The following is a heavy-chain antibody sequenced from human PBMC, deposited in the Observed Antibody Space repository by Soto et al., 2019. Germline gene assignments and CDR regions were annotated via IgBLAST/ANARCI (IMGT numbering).Heavy chain of an antibody. CDR2: ITPAGDVQ. J-gene: IGHJ3*02. CDR1: GLTFSISW. Sequence: VQLVESGGGLVQPGGSLRLSCTASGLTFSISWMTWVRQAPGEGLEWVSNITPAGDVQHYADSVKERFTISRDNAKNWLFLHVSGLRVEDTAVYYCATANTPDACDMWGQGTMVTVSS. V-gene: IGHV3-7*01. CDR3: ATANTPDACDM.